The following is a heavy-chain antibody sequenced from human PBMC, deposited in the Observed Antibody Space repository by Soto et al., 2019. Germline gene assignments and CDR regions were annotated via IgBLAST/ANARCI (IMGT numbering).Heavy chain of an antibody. CDR3: ARLGVVVVAATDNWFDP. J-gene: IGHJ5*02. CDR2: IYPGDSDT. V-gene: IGHV5-51*01. D-gene: IGHD2-15*01. CDR1: GYSFTSYW. Sequence: GESLKISCKGSGYSFTSYWIGWVRQMPGKGLEWMGIIYPGDSDTRYSPSFQGQVTISADKSISTAYLQWSSLKASDTAMYYCARLGVVVVAATDNWFDPWGQGTLVTVSS.